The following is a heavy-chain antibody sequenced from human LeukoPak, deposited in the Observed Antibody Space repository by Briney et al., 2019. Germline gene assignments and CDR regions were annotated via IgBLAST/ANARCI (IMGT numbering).Heavy chain of an antibody. J-gene: IGHJ6*03. CDR1: GYTFTTYY. CDR2: IDPSGGYT. V-gene: IGHV1-46*04. Sequence: ASVKVSCKASGYTFTTYYIHWVRQAPGQGLEWMGIIDPSGGYTAYAQKLQGRGTMTRDTSTSTVYMELSSLTSDDTAVYYCPRVSMHLWSVYYYYYMDVWGKGTTVTVSS. D-gene: IGHD3/OR15-3a*01. CDR3: PRVSMHLWSVYYYYYMDV.